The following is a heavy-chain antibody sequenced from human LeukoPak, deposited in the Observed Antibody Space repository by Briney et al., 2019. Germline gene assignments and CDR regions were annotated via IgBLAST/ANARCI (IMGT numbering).Heavy chain of an antibody. CDR2: INPNSGGT. CDR3: AREGYSGYDFSGDDY. CDR1: GYTFTGYY. V-gene: IGHV1-2*06. Sequence: ASVKVSCKASGYTFTGYYIHWVRQAPGQGLEWMGRINPNSGGTNYAQKFQGRVTMTRDTSISTAYMELSSLRSDDTAIYYCAREGYSGYDFSGDDYWGQGTLVTVSS. J-gene: IGHJ4*02. D-gene: IGHD5-12*01.